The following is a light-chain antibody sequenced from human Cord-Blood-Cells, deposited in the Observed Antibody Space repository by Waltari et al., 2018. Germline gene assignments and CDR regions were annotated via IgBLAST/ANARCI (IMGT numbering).Light chain of an antibody. CDR1: SSDVGGYNY. V-gene: IGLV2-14*01. Sequence: QSALTQPASVSGSPGQSITIPCTGPSSDVGGYNYVSWYHQHPGKAPKLMIYEVSNRPSGVSNRFSGSKSGNTASLTISGLQAEDEADYYCSSYTSSSTLVFGTGTKVTVL. CDR3: SSYTSSSTLV. CDR2: EVS. J-gene: IGLJ1*01.